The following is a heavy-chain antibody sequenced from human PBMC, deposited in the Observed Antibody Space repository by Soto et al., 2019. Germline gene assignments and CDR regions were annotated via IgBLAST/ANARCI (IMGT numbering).Heavy chain of an antibody. D-gene: IGHD3-9*01. J-gene: IGHJ3*02. CDR3: AKDRFDILSVERWSAFGI. Sequence: EVQLLESGGGLVQPGGSLRLSCAASGFTFSSYAMSWVRQAPGKGLEWVSAISGSGGSTYYADSVKGRFTVYREKSKHTLYLQMNSLIAEDAAVYYCAKDRFDILSVERWSAFGIWGQGTMVTV. V-gene: IGHV3-23*01. CDR1: GFTFSSYA. CDR2: ISGSGGST.